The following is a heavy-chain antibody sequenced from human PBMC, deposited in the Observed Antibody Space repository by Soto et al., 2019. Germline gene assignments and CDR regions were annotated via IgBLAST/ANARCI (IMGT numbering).Heavy chain of an antibody. Sequence: EVQVLESGGVLVQPGGSLRLSCAASGFTFTDYAMNWVRQAPGKGLEWVSTISGSGANTYYADSVRDRFTISRDNSKNTLSLQRSSLRAEDTAVYYCAKDGKHSTGWWAPSAIWGQGPVVTFS. V-gene: IGHV3-23*01. J-gene: IGHJ3*02. CDR2: ISGSGANT. D-gene: IGHD6-19*01. CDR3: AKDGKHSTGWWAPSAI. CDR1: GFTFTDYA.